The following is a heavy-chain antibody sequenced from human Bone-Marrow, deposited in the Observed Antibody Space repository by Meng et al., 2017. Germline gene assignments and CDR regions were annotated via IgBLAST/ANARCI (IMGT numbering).Heavy chain of an antibody. V-gene: IGHV3-23*01. Sequence: GESLKISCAASGFTFSSYAMSWVRQAPGKGLEWVSAISGSGGGGTDYADSVKGRFTISRDNSENTLFLQMNSLRPEDTAIYFCVRRAAGNFDYWGQGTLVTVSS. CDR2: ISGSGGGGT. J-gene: IGHJ4*02. CDR1: GFTFSSYA. CDR3: VRRAAGNFDY. D-gene: IGHD6-13*01.